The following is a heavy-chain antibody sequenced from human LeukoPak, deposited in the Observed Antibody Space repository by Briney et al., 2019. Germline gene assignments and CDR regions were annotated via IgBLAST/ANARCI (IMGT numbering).Heavy chain of an antibody. CDR2: ITSSSSYT. CDR3: TRDPILGAPDYFDY. CDR1: GFTSSSYN. V-gene: IGHV3-21*01. Sequence: GGSLRLSCAASGFTSSSYNMNWVRQAPGKGLEWVSSITSSSSYTFYADSVKGRFTISRDNAKNTLFLQMDSLRPEDTAVYYCTRDPILGAPDYFDYWGQGTLVTVSS. D-gene: IGHD1-26*01. J-gene: IGHJ4*02.